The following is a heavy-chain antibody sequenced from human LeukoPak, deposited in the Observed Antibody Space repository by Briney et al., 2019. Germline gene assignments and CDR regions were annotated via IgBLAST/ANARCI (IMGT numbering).Heavy chain of an antibody. Sequence: GESLRLSCAASGFPFSSYAMSWVRQPPGKGLEWVSGVSGSGDTTYYADSVKGRFTISRANSKNTLYLQMDSLRAEDAAVYYCAKSDYYDESGHPSSFEYWGQGTLVTVSS. CDR2: VSGSGDTT. V-gene: IGHV3-23*01. CDR1: GFPFSSYA. CDR3: AKSDYYDESGHPSSFEY. J-gene: IGHJ4*02. D-gene: IGHD3-16*01.